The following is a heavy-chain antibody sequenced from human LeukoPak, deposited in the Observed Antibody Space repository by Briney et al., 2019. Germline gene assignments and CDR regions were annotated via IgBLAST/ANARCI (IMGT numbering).Heavy chain of an antibody. CDR3: ARGGDIVVVPAAIPHWFDP. J-gene: IGHJ5*02. Sequence: SQTLSLTCTVSGGSISSGGYYWSWIRQHPGKGLEWIGYIYYSGSTYYNPSLKSRVTISADTSKNQFSLKLSSVTAADTAVYYCARGGDIVVVPAAIPHWFDPWGQGTLVTVSS. CDR2: IYYSGST. D-gene: IGHD2-2*01. CDR1: GGSISSGGYY. V-gene: IGHV4-31*03.